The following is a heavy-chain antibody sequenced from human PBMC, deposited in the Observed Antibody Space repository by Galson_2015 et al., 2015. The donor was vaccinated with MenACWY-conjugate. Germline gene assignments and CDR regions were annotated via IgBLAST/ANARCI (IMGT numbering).Heavy chain of an antibody. Sequence: SVKVSCKASGYTFTSYGISWVRQAPGQGLEWMGWISAYNGNTNYAQKLQGRVTMTTDTSTSTACMELRSLRSDDTAVYYCARDPEGGSYWDYYYYYGMDVWGQGTTVTVSS. CDR3: ARDPEGGSYWDYYYYYGMDV. D-gene: IGHD1-26*01. CDR1: GYTFTSYG. J-gene: IGHJ6*02. V-gene: IGHV1-18*01. CDR2: ISAYNGNT.